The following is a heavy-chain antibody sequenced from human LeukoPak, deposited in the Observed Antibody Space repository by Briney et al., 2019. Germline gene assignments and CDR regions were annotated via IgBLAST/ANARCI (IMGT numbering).Heavy chain of an antibody. D-gene: IGHD2-15*01. Sequence: SETLSLTCTVSGGSISNYYWGWIRQAPGKGLEWIGSIYYSGNTYYNPSLKSRVTISVDKSKNQFSLKLSSVTAADTAVYYCARRRTCSGGSCYSTEYNYWGQGTLVTVSS. CDR3: ARRRTCSGGSCYSTEYNY. V-gene: IGHV4-39*07. J-gene: IGHJ4*02. CDR2: IYYSGNT. CDR1: GGSISNYY.